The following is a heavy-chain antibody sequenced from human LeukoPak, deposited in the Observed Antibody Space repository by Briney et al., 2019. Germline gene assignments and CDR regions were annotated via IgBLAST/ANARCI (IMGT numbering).Heavy chain of an antibody. CDR2: ISGSGGSP. V-gene: IGHV3-23*01. CDR3: AKDRGFGEYFPFFN. J-gene: IGHJ4*02. CDR1: GLTFSTYS. D-gene: IGHD3-10*01. Sequence: PGGSLRLPCVASGLTFSTYSMSWVRQTPEKGLEWVSSISGSGGSPYYADPVKGPFTISRDNSKNTLYLQMNSLRADDTAVYYCAKDRGFGEYFPFFNWGQGTLVTVSS.